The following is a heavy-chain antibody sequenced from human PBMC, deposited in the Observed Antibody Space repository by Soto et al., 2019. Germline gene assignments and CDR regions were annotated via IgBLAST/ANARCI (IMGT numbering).Heavy chain of an antibody. Sequence: GSLRLSCAASGFTFSSYAMHWVRQAPGKGLEWVAVISYDGSNKYYADSVKGRFTISRDNSKNTLYLQMNSLRAEDTAVYYCARGEHAAAGTGRVYYFDYWGQGTLVTVSS. D-gene: IGHD6-13*01. J-gene: IGHJ4*02. V-gene: IGHV3-30-3*01. CDR2: ISYDGSNK. CDR3: ARGEHAAAGTGRVYYFDY. CDR1: GFTFSSYA.